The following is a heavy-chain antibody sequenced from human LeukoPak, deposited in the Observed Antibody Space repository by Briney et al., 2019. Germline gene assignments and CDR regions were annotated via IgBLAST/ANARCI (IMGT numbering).Heavy chain of an antibody. D-gene: IGHD6-13*01. CDR3: AKAYSSSLYGDAFHI. CDR1: GFTFRFYT. CDR2: ISGDASVS. Sequence: GGSLRLSCAGSGFTFRFYTMTWVRLAPGNGLEWVSGISGDASVSRHADSVKGRFNISRDNSKNTLYLQLNGLRVEDTAIYYCAKAYSSSLYGDAFHIWGQGTMVTVSP. J-gene: IGHJ3*02. V-gene: IGHV3-23*01.